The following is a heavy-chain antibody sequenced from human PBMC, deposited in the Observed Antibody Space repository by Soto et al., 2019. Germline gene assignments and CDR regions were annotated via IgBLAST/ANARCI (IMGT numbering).Heavy chain of an antibody. CDR2: ISSSSSTI. J-gene: IGHJ1*01. V-gene: IGHV3-48*02. Sequence: GGSLRLSCAASGFTFSSYSMNWVRQAPGKGLEWVSYISSSSSTIYYADSVKGRFTISRDNAKDSLYLQMNSLRDEDTAVYYCARGGDRYGDYGYFQHWGQGTLVTVSS. CDR1: GFTFSSYS. D-gene: IGHD4-17*01. CDR3: ARGGDRYGDYGYFQH.